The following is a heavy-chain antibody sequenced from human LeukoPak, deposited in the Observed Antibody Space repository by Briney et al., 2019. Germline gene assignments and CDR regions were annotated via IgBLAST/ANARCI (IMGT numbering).Heavy chain of an antibody. V-gene: IGHV3-7*01. CDR3: ARYQGGGWDV. CDR1: GFTFSTYW. J-gene: IGHJ6*02. Sequence: GGSLRLSCAASGFTFSTYWMTWVRQAPVKGLEWVANIKQDGSEKYYVDSVKGRFIISRDNAKNSLYLQMNSLRAEDTAVYYCARYQGGGWDVWGQGTTVTVSS. CDR2: IKQDGSEK. D-gene: IGHD6-25*01.